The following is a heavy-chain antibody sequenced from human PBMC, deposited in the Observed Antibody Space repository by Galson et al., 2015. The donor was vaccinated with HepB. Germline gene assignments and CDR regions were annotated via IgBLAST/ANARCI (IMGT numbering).Heavy chain of an antibody. CDR3: AKRGSGSYYNQQFDY. D-gene: IGHD3-10*01. Sequence: SLRLSCAASGFTFNNYAMSWVRRAPGKGLEWVSGTSGSGSSTYSADSVKGRFTISRDNSKNTLYLQMNSLRAEDTAVYYCAKRGSGSYYNQQFDYWGQGTLVTVSS. V-gene: IGHV3-23*01. CDR2: TSGSGSST. J-gene: IGHJ4*02. CDR1: GFTFNNYA.